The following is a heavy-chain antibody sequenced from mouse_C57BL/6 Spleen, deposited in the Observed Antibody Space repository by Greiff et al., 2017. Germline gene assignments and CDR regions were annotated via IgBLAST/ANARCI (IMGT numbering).Heavy chain of an antibody. CDR2: INPSNGGT. Sequence: QVQLQQPGTELVKPGASVKLSCKASGYTFTSYWMHWVKQRPGQGLEWIGNINPSNGGTNYNEKFKSKATLTVDKSSSTAYMQLSSLTSEDSAVYYSASEVTTVIRKGPSDYWGQGTTLTVSS. V-gene: IGHV1-53*01. CDR3: ASEVTTVIRKGPSDY. D-gene: IGHD2-2*01. CDR1: GYTFTSYW. J-gene: IGHJ2*01.